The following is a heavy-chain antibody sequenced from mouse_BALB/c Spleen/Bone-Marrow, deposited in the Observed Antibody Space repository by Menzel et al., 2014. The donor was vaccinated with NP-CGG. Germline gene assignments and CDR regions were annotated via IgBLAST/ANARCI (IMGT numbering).Heavy chain of an antibody. Sequence: DVQLVESGAELVEPGASVKLSRTASGFNIKDTYMHWVKQRPEQGLEWIGRIDPANGNTKYDPKFQGKATITADTSSNTAYLQLSSLTSEDTAVYYCASYRYAWYFDVWGAGTTVTVSS. CDR1: GFNIKDTY. D-gene: IGHD2-14*01. V-gene: IGHV14-3*02. CDR3: ASYRYAWYFDV. CDR2: IDPANGNT. J-gene: IGHJ1*01.